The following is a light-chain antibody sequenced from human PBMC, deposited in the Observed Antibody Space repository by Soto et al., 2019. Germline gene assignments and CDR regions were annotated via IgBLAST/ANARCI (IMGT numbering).Light chain of an antibody. CDR3: MQALQTMLT. Sequence: DIVMTQSPLSLPVTPGEPASISCRSSQSLLHSNGYSYLDWYLQKPGQSPQLLIYLGSNRASGVPDRFSGSGSGTDFTLKISRVEAEDVGVYYCMQALQTMLTFGGGTKVDIK. J-gene: IGKJ4*01. V-gene: IGKV2-28*01. CDR1: QSLLHSNGYSY. CDR2: LGS.